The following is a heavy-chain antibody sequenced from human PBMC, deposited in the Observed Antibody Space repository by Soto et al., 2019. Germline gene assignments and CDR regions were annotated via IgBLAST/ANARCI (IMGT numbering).Heavy chain of an antibody. D-gene: IGHD5-12*01. V-gene: IGHV4-59*08. Sequence: SETLSLTCTVSGGSISNYYWTWIRQPPGKGLEWIGYIYYSGSTDYNPSLKSRVTISLDTSKNLFSLNLNSVTAADTAVYYCARLQIVAGRGIDYWGQGTLVTVSS. J-gene: IGHJ4*02. CDR2: IYYSGST. CDR3: ARLQIVAGRGIDY. CDR1: GGSISNYY.